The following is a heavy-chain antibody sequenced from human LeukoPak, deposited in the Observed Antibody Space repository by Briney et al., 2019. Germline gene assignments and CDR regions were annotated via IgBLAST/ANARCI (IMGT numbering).Heavy chain of an antibody. Sequence: GGSLRLSCAASGFTFSSYEMNWVRQVPGKGLEWVSYISSSGSTIYFADSVKGRFTISRDNAKNSLYLQMNSLRAEDTAVYYCARPSRPYRSSEYFQHWGQGTLVIVSS. CDR1: GFTFSSYE. J-gene: IGHJ1*01. CDR3: ARPSRPYRSSEYFQH. CDR2: ISSSGSTI. V-gene: IGHV3-48*03. D-gene: IGHD6-13*01.